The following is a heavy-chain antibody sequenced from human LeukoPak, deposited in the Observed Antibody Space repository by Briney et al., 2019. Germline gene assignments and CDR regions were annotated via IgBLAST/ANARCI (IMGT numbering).Heavy chain of an antibody. Sequence: GRTPRPSSAASRFTPCSYSMNSGPQAPGPQLEGVSSISSSSSYIYYEDSVKGRFAITRDNAKNSLYLQMNSLRAEDTAVYYCARGRYSAAFDIWGQGTMVTVSS. CDR2: ISSSSSYI. J-gene: IGHJ3*02. CDR3: ARGRYSAAFDI. V-gene: IGHV3-21*01. CDR1: RFTPCSYS. D-gene: IGHD3-9*01.